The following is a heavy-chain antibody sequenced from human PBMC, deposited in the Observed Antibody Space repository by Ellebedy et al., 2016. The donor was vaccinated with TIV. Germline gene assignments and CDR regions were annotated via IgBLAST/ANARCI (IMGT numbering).Heavy chain of an antibody. J-gene: IGHJ4*02. CDR2: VSGYNGNT. D-gene: IGHD2-8*01. CDR1: GYTFTTHG. V-gene: IGHV1-18*04. CDR3: ARDPGKWLTDY. Sequence: AASVKVSCKTSGYTFTTHGVSWVRQAPGQGLEWMGWVSGYNGNTQYAQKLQGRVTMTTDTSTTTAYMELRSLRSDDTAVYYCARDPGKWLTDYWGQGTLVTVSS.